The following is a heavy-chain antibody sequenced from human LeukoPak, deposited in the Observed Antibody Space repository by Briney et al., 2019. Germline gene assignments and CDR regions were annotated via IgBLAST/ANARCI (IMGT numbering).Heavy chain of an antibody. CDR1: GGSISSYY. CDR3: ARSLGYNWFDP. J-gene: IGHJ5*02. V-gene: IGHV4-59*01. CDR2: IYYSGST. Sequence: SETLSLTCTVSGGSISSYYWSWIRQPPGKGLEWIGYIYYSGSTNYNPSLKSRVIISVDTSKNQFSLKLSSVTAADTAVYYCARSLGYNWFDPWGQGTLVTVSS. D-gene: IGHD3-16*01.